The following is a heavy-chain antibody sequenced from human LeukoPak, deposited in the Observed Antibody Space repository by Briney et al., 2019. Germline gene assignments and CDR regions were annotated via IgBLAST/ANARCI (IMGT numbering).Heavy chain of an antibody. D-gene: IGHD6-13*01. CDR3: ARDQYSSTWYRGAFDV. CDR2: IESDGTST. Sequence: PWGSLRLSCAASGFTFTTSWMHWFRQAPGKGLVWVSRIESDGTSTTYADSVKGRFTISRDNAKNTLYLQMNSLRAEDTAVYYCARDQYSSTWYRGAFDVWGQGTMVSVSS. V-gene: IGHV3-74*01. J-gene: IGHJ3*01. CDR1: GFTFTTSW.